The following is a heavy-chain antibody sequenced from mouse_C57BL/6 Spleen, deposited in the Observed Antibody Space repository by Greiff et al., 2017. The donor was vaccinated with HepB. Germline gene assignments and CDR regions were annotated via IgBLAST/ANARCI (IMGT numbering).Heavy chain of an antibody. V-gene: IGHV1-42*01. CDR2: INPSTGGT. Sequence: VQLQQSGPELVKPGASVKISCKASGYSFTGYYMNWVKQSPEKSLEWIGEINPSTGGTTYNQKFKAKATLTVDKSSSTAYMQLKSLTSEDSAVYYCSMVTTTWFAYWGQGTLVTVSA. CDR1: GYSFTGYY. J-gene: IGHJ3*01. CDR3: SMVTTTWFAY. D-gene: IGHD2-2*01.